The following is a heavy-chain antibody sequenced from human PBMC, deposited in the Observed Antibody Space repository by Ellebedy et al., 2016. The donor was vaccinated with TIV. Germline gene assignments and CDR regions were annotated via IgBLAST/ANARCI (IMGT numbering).Heavy chain of an antibody. V-gene: IGHV1-3*01. CDR3: AKPLREGASIQHSFDPFDS. CDR1: GYSFSNFV. D-gene: IGHD1-1*01. J-gene: IGHJ4*02. CDR2: INAGNGDT. Sequence: AASVKVSCKASGYSFSNFVMHWVRLAPGQRPEWMGKINAGNGDTKYSQRFQGRVTLTRDTHASTAYMELSSLRSEDTAFYFCAKPLREGASIQHSFDPFDSWGQGTLVSVSS.